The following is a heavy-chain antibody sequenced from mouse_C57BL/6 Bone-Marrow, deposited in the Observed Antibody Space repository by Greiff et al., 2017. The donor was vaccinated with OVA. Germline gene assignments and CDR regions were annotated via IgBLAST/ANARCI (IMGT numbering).Heavy chain of an antibody. J-gene: IGHJ1*03. CDR3: ARGRLRGYFDV. D-gene: IGHD2-4*01. CDR2: ISDGGSYT. CDR1: GFTFSSYA. V-gene: IGHV5-4*01. Sequence: VQLVESGGGLVKPGGSLKLSCAASGFTFSSYAMSWVRQTPEKRLEWVATISDGGSYTYYPDNVKGRFTISRDNAKNNLYLQMSHLKSEDTAMYYCARGRLRGYFDVWGTGTTVTVSS.